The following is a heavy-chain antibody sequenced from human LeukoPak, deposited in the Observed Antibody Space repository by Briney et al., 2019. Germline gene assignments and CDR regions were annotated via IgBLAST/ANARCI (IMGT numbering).Heavy chain of an antibody. Sequence: ASVKVSCKASGYTFTSYGISWVRQAAGQGHEWMGWISAYNGNTNYAQKLQGRVTMTTDTSTSTAYMELRSLRSDDTAVYYCAGDSAYDYVWGSDDAFDIWGQGTMVTVSS. D-gene: IGHD3-16*01. CDR1: GYTFTSYG. CDR3: AGDSAYDYVWGSDDAFDI. V-gene: IGHV1-18*01. J-gene: IGHJ3*02. CDR2: ISAYNGNT.